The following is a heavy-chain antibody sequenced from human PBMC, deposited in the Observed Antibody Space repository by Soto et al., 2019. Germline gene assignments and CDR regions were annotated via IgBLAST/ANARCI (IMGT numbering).Heavy chain of an antibody. CDR2: IYYSGST. V-gene: IGHV4-59*01. J-gene: IGHJ5*02. Sequence: QVQLQESGPGLVKPSETLSLTCTVSGGSISSYYWSWIRQPPGKGLEWIGYIYYSGSTNYNPSLKSRVTISVDTSKNQFSLKLSSVTAADTAVYYCARGDRGYSYGSFAPWGQGTLVTVSS. D-gene: IGHD5-18*01. CDR1: GGSISSYY. CDR3: ARGDRGYSYGSFAP.